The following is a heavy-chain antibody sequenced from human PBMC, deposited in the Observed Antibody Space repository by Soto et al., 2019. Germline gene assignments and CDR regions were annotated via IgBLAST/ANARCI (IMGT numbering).Heavy chain of an antibody. V-gene: IGHV4-31*03. D-gene: IGHD2-2*01. CDR2: IYYSGRT. Sequence: QVQLQESGPGLVKPSQTLSLTCTVSGGSISSGGYYWSWIRQHPGNGLEWIGYIYYSGRTYYNPSLKSRVTISVDTSQNQFSLKLSSVTSADTAVYYCSSIIGYFSSTSCYKGGWFAPWGQGPLVTVSS. CDR1: GGSISSGGYY. J-gene: IGHJ5*02. CDR3: SSIIGYFSSTSCYKGGWFAP.